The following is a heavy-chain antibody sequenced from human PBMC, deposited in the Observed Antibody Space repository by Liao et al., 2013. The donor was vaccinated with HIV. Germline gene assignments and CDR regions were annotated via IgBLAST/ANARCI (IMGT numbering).Heavy chain of an antibody. CDR1: GGSISSSSYY. Sequence: QLQLQESGPGLVKPSETLSLTCTVSGGSISSSSYYWGWIRQPPGKGLEWIGSIYYSGSTYHNPSLKSRVTISVDTSKNQFSLKLSSVTAADTAVYYCARVESSHCSGGSCYGPIDYWGQGTLVTVSS. J-gene: IGHJ4*02. V-gene: IGHV4-39*07. D-gene: IGHD2-15*01. CDR3: ARVESSHCSGGSCYGPIDY. CDR2: IYYSGST.